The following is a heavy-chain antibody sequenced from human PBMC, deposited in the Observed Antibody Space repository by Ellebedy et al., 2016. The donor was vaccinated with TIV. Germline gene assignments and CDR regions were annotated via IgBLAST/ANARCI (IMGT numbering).Heavy chain of an antibody. Sequence: AASVKVSCKTSGYTFNNYDINWVRQAIGQGLEWMGWMNPHSGNTGFTQEFQGRVTMTRNTYISTVYMELSSLRSEETAVSYCASISSAYWGHYYLMDVWGQGTTITVSS. CDR2: MNPHSGNT. J-gene: IGHJ6*02. CDR3: ASISSAYWGHYYLMDV. V-gene: IGHV1-8*01. D-gene: IGHD3-22*01. CDR1: GYTFNNYD.